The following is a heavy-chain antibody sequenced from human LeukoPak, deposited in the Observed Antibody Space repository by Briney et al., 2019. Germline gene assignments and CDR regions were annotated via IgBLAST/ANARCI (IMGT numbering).Heavy chain of an antibody. CDR1: GGSISSGSYY. Sequence: KPSQTLSLTCTVSGGSISSGSYYWSWIRQPAGMGLEWIGRIYTSGSTNYNPSLKSRVTISVDTSKNQFSLKLSSVTAADTAVYYCARRKVLRFLEWLFPFDYWGQGTLVTVSS. D-gene: IGHD3-3*01. CDR3: ARRKVLRFLEWLFPFDY. J-gene: IGHJ4*02. CDR2: IYTSGST. V-gene: IGHV4-61*02.